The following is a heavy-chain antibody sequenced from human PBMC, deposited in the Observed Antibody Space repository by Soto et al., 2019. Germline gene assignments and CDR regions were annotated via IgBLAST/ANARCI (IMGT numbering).Heavy chain of an antibody. Sequence: QVQLVQSGAEVKKPGSSVKVSCKASGGTFSSYAISWVRQAPGQGLEWMGGIIPIFGTANYAQKFQGRVTITADESTSTAYMELGSLRSEDTAVYYCARDLTRYYYDSSGPPKAPAAYYYGMDVWGQGTTVTVSS. CDR3: ARDLTRYYYDSSGPPKAPAAYYYGMDV. D-gene: IGHD3-22*01. V-gene: IGHV1-69*01. J-gene: IGHJ6*02. CDR1: GGTFSSYA. CDR2: IIPIFGTA.